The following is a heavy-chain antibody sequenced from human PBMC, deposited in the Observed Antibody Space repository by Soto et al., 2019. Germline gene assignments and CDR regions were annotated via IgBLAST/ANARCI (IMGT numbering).Heavy chain of an antibody. Sequence: QVQLQESGPGLVKPSETLSLTCTVSGGSISSYYWSWIRQPPGRGLEWIGYIYYSGSTNYNPSLNRRVTISVDTAKYPFSLNLSSVTAADTAVYYCARGRIGSSYWGQGTLVTVSS. CDR1: GGSISSYY. D-gene: IGHD2-15*01. J-gene: IGHJ4*02. V-gene: IGHV4-59*01. CDR3: ARGRIGSSY. CDR2: IYYSGST.